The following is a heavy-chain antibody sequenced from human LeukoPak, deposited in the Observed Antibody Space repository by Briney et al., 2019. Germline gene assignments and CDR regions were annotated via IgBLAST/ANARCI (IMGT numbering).Heavy chain of an antibody. CDR1: GCTFDDYG. D-gene: IGHD6-19*01. CDR3: ARPGYSSGWYGYYMDV. V-gene: IGHV3-20*04. CDR2: INWNGGST. Sequence: GGSLRLSCAASGCTFDDYGMSWVRQAPGKGLEWVSGINWNGGSTGYADSVKGRFTISRDNAKNSLYLQMNSLRAEDTALYYCARPGYSSGWYGYYMDVWGKGTTVTVSS. J-gene: IGHJ6*03.